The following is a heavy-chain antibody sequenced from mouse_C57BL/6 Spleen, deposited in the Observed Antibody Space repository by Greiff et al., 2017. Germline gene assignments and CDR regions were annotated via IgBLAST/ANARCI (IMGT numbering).Heavy chain of an antibody. CDR2: IDPETGGT. D-gene: IGHD1-1*01. Sequence: VQLQQSGAELVRPGASVTLSCKASGYTFTDYEMHWVKQTPVHGLEWIGAIDPETGGTAYNQKFKGKAILTADKSSSTAYMELRSLTSEDSAVYYCTRTLITFFDYWGQGTTLTVSS. J-gene: IGHJ2*01. CDR3: TRTLITFFDY. CDR1: GYTFTDYE. V-gene: IGHV1-15*01.